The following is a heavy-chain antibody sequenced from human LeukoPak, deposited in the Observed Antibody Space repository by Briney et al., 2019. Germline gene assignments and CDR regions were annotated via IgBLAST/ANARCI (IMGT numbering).Heavy chain of an antibody. CDR1: GGSISSYY. CDR3: AISTVVKYYFDY. D-gene: IGHD4-23*01. J-gene: IGHJ4*02. V-gene: IGHV4-59*01. CDR2: IYYSGST. Sequence: SETLSLTCTVSGGSISSYYWSWIRQPPGKGLEWIGYIYYSGSTNYNPSLMSRVTISVDTSKDQFSLKLSSVTAADTAVYYCAISTVVKYYFDYWGQGTLVTVSS.